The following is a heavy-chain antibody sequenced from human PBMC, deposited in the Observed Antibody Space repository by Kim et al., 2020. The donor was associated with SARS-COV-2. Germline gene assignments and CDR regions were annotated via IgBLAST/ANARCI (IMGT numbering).Heavy chain of an antibody. J-gene: IGHJ4*02. CDR1: GGSFSSYY. Sequence: SETLSLTCAVYGGSFSSYYWSWIRQPPGKGLEWIGEINHSGSTNYNPSLKSRVTISVDTSKNQFSLKLSSVTAADTAVYYCARGRPADSSGLAGDDYWGQGTLVTVSS. D-gene: IGHD3-22*01. CDR2: INHSGST. CDR3: ARGRPADSSGLAGDDY. V-gene: IGHV4-34*01.